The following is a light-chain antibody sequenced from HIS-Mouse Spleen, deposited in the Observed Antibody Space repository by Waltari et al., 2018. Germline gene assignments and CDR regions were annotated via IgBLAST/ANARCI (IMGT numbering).Light chain of an antibody. CDR2: DVS. CDR1: SSYVCGYHY. J-gene: IGLJ3*02. V-gene: IGLV2-11*01. CDR3: CSYAGSYTWV. Sequence: QSALTQPRSVSGSPGQSVTISCSGTSSYVCGYHYVSWYQQHPGKAPKLMIYDVSKRPSGVPDRFSGSKSGNTASLTISGLQAEDEADYYCCSYAGSYTWVFGGGTKLTVL.